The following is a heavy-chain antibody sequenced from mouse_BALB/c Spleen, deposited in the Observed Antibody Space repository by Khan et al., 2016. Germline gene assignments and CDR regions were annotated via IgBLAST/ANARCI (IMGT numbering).Heavy chain of an antibody. CDR2: INTNTGEP. J-gene: IGHJ3*01. CDR1: GYTFTNYG. V-gene: IGHV9-3*02. D-gene: IGHD1-1*02. Sequence: QIQLVQSGPELKKPGETVKISCKASGYTFTNYGMNWVKQAPGKGLKWMGWINTNTGEPTYAEEFKGRFAFSLETSASTAYLQINNRKNEDTATYFCDRGGGAWFAYWGQGTLVTVSA. CDR3: DRGGGAWFAY.